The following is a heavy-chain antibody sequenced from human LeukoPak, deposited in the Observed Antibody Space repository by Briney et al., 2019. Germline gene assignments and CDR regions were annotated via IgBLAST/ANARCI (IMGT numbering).Heavy chain of an antibody. CDR2: ISYDGSNK. D-gene: IGHD3-10*01. CDR3: ARDWATMVRRQEFSERMRV. CDR1: GFTFSSYA. Sequence: GGSLRLSCAASGFTFSSYAMHWVRQAPGKGLEWVAVISYDGSNKYYADSVKGRFTISRDNSKNTLYLQMNSLRSDDTAVYYCARDWATMVRRQEFSERMRVWGQGALVTVSS. V-gene: IGHV3-30*04. J-gene: IGHJ4*02.